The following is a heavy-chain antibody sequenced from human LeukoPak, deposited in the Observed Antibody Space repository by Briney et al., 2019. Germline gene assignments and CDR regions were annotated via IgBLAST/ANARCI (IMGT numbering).Heavy chain of an antibody. D-gene: IGHD2-2*01. Sequence: ASVKVSCKASGYTFTSYYMHWVGQAPGQGLEWMGIINPSGGSTSYAQKFQGRVTMTRDTSTSTVYMELSSLRSEDTAVYYCARDEDIVVVPAAILRYWGQGTLVTVSS. CDR2: INPSGGST. V-gene: IGHV1-46*01. J-gene: IGHJ4*02. CDR3: ARDEDIVVVPAAILRY. CDR1: GYTFTSYY.